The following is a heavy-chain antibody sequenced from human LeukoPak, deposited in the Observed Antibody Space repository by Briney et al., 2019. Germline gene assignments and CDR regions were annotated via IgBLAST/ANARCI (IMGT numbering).Heavy chain of an antibody. V-gene: IGHV3-23*01. CDR1: GFTFSSYA. J-gene: IGHJ4*02. Sequence: GGSLRLSCAASGFTFSSYAMSWVRQAPGKGLEWVSAISGSGGSTYYADSVKGRFTISRDNSKNTLYLQMNSLRAEDTAVYYCAKIPAITIFGVVTPFFDYWGQGTLVTVSS. CDR2: ISGSGGST. CDR3: AKIPAITIFGVVTPFFDY. D-gene: IGHD3-3*01.